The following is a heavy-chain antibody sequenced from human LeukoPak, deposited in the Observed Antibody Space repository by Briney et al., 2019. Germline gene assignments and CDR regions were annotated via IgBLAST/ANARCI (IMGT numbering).Heavy chain of an antibody. D-gene: IGHD5-18*01. V-gene: IGHV4-39*07. J-gene: IGHJ5*02. CDR1: GGSISSSSYY. CDR3: ARVWYSYGYYSLLWFDP. CDR2: IYYSGST. Sequence: SETLSLTCTVSGGSISSSSYYWGWIRQPPGKGLEWIGSIYYSGSTYYNPSLKGRVTISVDTSKNQFSLKLSSVTAADTAVYYCARVWYSYGYYSLLWFDPWGQGTLVTVSS.